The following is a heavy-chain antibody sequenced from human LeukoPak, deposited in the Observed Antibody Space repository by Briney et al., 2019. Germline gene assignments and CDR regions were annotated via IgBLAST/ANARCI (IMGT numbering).Heavy chain of an antibody. CDR3: AREKGSSNYDS. Sequence: GGSLRLSCAASGFDFNTYWIHWVRQIPGKGLVWVSRINGDGSSTAYADSVKGRFTISRDNAKNTLYLQMNSLRAEDTAVYYCAREKGSSNYDSWGQGTLVTVSS. CDR2: INGDGSST. V-gene: IGHV3-74*03. D-gene: IGHD4-11*01. CDR1: GFDFNTYW. J-gene: IGHJ5*01.